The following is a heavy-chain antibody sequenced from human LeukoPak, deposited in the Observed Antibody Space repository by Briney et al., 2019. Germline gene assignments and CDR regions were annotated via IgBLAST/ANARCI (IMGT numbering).Heavy chain of an antibody. Sequence: GSLRLSCAASGFTFSSYWMHWVRQAPGKGLVWVSRINSDGSSTSYADSVKGRFTISRDNAKNTLYLQMNSLRAEDTAVYYCARDRRWYDILTGYSGGNWFDPWGQGTLVTVSS. J-gene: IGHJ5*02. V-gene: IGHV3-74*01. CDR1: GFTFSSYW. CDR2: INSDGSST. D-gene: IGHD3-9*01. CDR3: ARDRRWYDILTGYSGGNWFDP.